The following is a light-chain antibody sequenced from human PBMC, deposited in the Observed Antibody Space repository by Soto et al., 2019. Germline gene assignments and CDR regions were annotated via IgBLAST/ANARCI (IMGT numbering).Light chain of an antibody. CDR2: KAS. J-gene: IGKJ1*01. CDR3: QQYNSSSR. CDR1: QSISSW. V-gene: IGKV1-5*03. Sequence: DIQMTQSPSTLSASVGDRVTITCRASQSISSWLAWYQQKPGKAPKLLIYKASSLESGVPSRFSGSGSGTEFTLTISSLQPDDFATYYCQQYNSSSRFGQGTKVDIK.